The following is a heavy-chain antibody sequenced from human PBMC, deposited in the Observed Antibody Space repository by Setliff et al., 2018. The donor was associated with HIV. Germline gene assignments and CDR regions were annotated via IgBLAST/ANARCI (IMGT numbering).Heavy chain of an antibody. D-gene: IGHD2-15*01. CDR3: ARSLAYCSGGSCSSGNYYYMDV. CDR2: IFHAGST. V-gene: IGHV4-39*01. Sequence: SETLSLTCTVSGGSISGSSYYWGWIRQSPEKGLEWIGSIFHAGSTYYNPSLKSRVTLSVDTSENQYSLKLTSLIAADTAVYYCARSLAYCSGGSCSSGNYYYMDVWGKGTTVTVSS. CDR1: GGSISGSSYY. J-gene: IGHJ6*03.